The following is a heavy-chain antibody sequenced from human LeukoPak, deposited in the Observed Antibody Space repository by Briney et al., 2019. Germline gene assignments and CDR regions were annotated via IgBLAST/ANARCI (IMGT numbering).Heavy chain of an antibody. CDR3: ARGGLGYLFLDQ. CDR2: IKTDGSEK. V-gene: IGHV3-7*04. CDR1: GFSFSSYW. D-gene: IGHD2-21*01. Sequence: GGSLRLSCAVPGFSFSSYWMSWVRQAPGKGLECVANIKTDGSEKYYLDSVKGRFTISRDNAKNSLYLQMNSLRVEDTAMYYCARGGLGYLFLDQSGQGTLVTVSS. J-gene: IGHJ4*02.